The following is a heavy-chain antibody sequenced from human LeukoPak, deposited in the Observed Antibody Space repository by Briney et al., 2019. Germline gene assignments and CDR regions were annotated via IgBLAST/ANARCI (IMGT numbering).Heavy chain of an antibody. CDR1: GVSFSGYY. J-gene: IGHJ3*02. Sequence: SETLSLTCAVYGVSFSGYYWSWIRQPPGKGLEWIGEINHSGSTNYNPSLKSRVTISVDTSKNQFSLKLSSVTAADTAVYYCASAPSRYCSSTSCPDAFDIWGQGTMVTVSS. CDR2: INHSGST. CDR3: ASAPSRYCSSTSCPDAFDI. V-gene: IGHV4-34*01. D-gene: IGHD2-2*01.